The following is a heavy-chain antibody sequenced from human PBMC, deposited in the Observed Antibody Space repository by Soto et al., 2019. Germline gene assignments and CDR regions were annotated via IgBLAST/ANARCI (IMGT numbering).Heavy chain of an antibody. J-gene: IGHJ6*02. CDR1: GGSFNNYA. D-gene: IGHD3-10*01. V-gene: IGHV1-69*01. Sequence: QVHLVQSGAEVKKPGSSVKVSCKTSGGSFNNYAVSWVRQAPGQGLEWMGGIIPTFDTPTYAQKFQDRVTIIADESTSTVYMELRSLRSNDTAVYYCAVAMVREILIFESSGMHVWGQGTTVIVSS. CDR3: AVAMVREILIFESSGMHV. CDR2: IIPTFDTP.